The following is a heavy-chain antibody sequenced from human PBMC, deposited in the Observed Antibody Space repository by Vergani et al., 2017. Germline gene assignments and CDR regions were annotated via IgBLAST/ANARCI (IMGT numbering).Heavy chain of an antibody. CDR3: ARLYWSKGDGYYYGMDV. CDR2: IYPGDSDT. CDR1: GYSFTSYW. D-gene: IGHD5-24*01. V-gene: IGHV5-51*01. J-gene: IGHJ6*02. Sequence: EVQLVQSGAEVKKPGESLKISCKGSGYSFTSYWIGWVRQMPGKGLEWMGIIYPGDSDTRYSPSFRGQVTISADKSISTAYLQWSSLKASDTAMYYCARLYWSKGDGYYYGMDVWGQGTTVTVSS.